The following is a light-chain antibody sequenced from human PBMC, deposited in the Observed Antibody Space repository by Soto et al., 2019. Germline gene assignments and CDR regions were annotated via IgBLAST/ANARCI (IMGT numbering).Light chain of an antibody. CDR1: SSDVGGYSY. V-gene: IGLV2-11*01. CDR2: DVT. J-gene: IGLJ3*02. Sequence: QSALTQPRSVSGSPGQSVTISCTGTSSDVGGYSYVAWYQQHPGKAPKLMIYDVTKRPSGVPGRFYGSKSGNTASLTISGLQAEDEADYYCCSYAGCSPLVFGGGTKHTVL. CDR3: CSYAGCSPLV.